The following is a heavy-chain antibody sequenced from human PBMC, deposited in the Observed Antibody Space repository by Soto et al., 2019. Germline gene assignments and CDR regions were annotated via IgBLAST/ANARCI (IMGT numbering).Heavy chain of an antibody. CDR1: GGSISSSTYY. CDR3: ARTRTVAYYYGMDV. V-gene: IGHV4-39*01. Sequence: SETLSLTCTVSGGSISSSTYYWGWIRQPPGRGLEWIGSIYYSRNSGSTYYNPSLKSRVTVSVDTSKNQFSLKLSSVTAADTAVYFCARTRTVAYYYGMDVWGQGTTVTVSS. J-gene: IGHJ6*02. CDR2: IYYSRNSGST. D-gene: IGHD4-4*01.